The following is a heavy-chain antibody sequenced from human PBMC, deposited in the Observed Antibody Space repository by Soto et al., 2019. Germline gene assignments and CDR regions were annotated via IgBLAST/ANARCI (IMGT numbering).Heavy chain of an antibody. CDR1: GGTFSSYT. CDR2: IIPILGIA. D-gene: IGHD3-10*01. CDR3: ARIHYYGSGSDAPGKLPFNWFDP. V-gene: IGHV1-69*02. Sequence: SVKVSCKASGGTFSSYTISWVRQAPGQGLEWMGRIIPILGIANYAQKFQGRVTITADKSTSTAYMELSSLRSEDTAVYYCARIHYYGSGSDAPGKLPFNWFDPWGQGTLVTVSS. J-gene: IGHJ5*02.